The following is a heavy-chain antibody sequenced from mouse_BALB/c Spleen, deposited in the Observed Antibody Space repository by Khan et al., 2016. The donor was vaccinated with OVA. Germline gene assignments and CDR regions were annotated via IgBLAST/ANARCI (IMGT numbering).Heavy chain of an antibody. Sequence: QIQLVQSGPELKKPGETVKISCKASGYTFTNYGMNWVKQSPGKALKWMGWINTYTGEPTYADDFKGRFAFSLDTSASTAYLQINNLKSEDTATXFCASPTYFSYTLDHWGQGTSVTVSS. CDR1: GYTFTNYG. CDR3: ASPTYFSYTLDH. V-gene: IGHV9-3-1*01. D-gene: IGHD2-10*01. CDR2: INTYTGEP. J-gene: IGHJ4*01.